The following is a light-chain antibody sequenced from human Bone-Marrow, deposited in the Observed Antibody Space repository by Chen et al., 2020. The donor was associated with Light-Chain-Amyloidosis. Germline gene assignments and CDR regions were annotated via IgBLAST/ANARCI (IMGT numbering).Light chain of an antibody. CDR1: SSDVGGDNH. CDR3: SSYTITNTLV. CDR2: DVT. V-gene: IGLV2-14*01. J-gene: IGLJ1*01. Sequence: SALNHPGLVSGSPGPSNNLSCTGTSSDVGGDNHVSWYQQHPDKAPKLMIYDVTNRPSWVPDRFSGSKSDNTASLTISGLQTEDEADYFCSSYTITNTLVFGSGTRVTVL.